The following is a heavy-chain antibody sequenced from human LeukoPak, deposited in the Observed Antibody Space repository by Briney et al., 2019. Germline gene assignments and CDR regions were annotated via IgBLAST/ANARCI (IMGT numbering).Heavy chain of an antibody. CDR3: ASSRYQLLFALDY. Sequence: GASVKVSCKASGYTFTSYDISRVRQAPGQGLEWIGWITPYNGNTNYAHNLRDRVTMTTDTSTSTAYMELRSLRSDDTAVYYCASSRYQLLFALDYWGQGTLVTASS. CDR1: GYTFTSYD. V-gene: IGHV1-18*01. CDR2: ITPYNGNT. D-gene: IGHD2-2*01. J-gene: IGHJ4*02.